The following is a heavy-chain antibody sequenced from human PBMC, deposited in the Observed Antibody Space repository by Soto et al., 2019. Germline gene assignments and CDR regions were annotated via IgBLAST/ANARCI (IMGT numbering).Heavy chain of an antibody. Sequence: GGSLRLSCTTSGLTFGDYAMSWVRQAPGKGLDWVGFIRSKTYGGTTEYAASLKGRFTISRDDSKSIAYLQMNSLTTEDTAVYYCTRVKGGQYRRVWYVYWGQGTLVTVSS. CDR3: TRVKGGQYRRVWYVY. D-gene: IGHD6-19*01. CDR2: IRSKTYGGTT. J-gene: IGHJ4*02. V-gene: IGHV3-49*04. CDR1: GLTFGDYA.